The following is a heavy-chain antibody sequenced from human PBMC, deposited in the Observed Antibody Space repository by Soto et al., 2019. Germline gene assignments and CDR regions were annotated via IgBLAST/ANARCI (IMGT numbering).Heavy chain of an antibody. D-gene: IGHD3-3*01. Sequence: PGGSLRLSCAASGFTFSSYWMHWVRQAPGKGLVWVSRINSDGSSTSYADSVKGRFTISRDNAKNTLYLQMNSLRAEDTAVYYCAIDPISWSGYYIPPYYYYGMDVWGQGTTVTVS. V-gene: IGHV3-74*01. J-gene: IGHJ6*02. CDR3: AIDPISWSGYYIPPYYYYGMDV. CDR1: GFTFSSYW. CDR2: INSDGSST.